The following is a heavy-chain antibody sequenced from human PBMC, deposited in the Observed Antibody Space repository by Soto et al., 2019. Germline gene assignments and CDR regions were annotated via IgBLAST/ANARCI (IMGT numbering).Heavy chain of an antibody. V-gene: IGHV4-31*03. D-gene: IGHD1-26*01. J-gene: IGHJ4*02. CDR1: GGSISSGIYY. CDR3: ARVARGRVVGATPPCFDY. CDR2: IYYSGST. Sequence: KTSETLSLTCTVSGGSISSGIYYWICIRQNPGNGLEWIGHIYYSGSTYYNPSLKSRVSISVDTSKNQFSLKLTSVTAADTAVYYCARVARGRVVGATPPCFDYWGQGTLVTVSS.